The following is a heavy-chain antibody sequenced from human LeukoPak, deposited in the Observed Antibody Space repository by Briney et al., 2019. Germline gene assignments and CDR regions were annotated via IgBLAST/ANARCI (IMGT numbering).Heavy chain of an antibody. Sequence: SGTLSLTCAVSGGSISSSNWWSWVRQPPGKGLEWIGEIYHGGSTNYNPSLKSRVTISVDKSKNQFSLTLSSVTAADTAVYYCARQGVSSGYYGAAVYWGQGTLVTVSS. D-gene: IGHD6-19*01. J-gene: IGHJ4*02. V-gene: IGHV4-4*02. CDR2: IYHGGST. CDR3: ARQGVSSGYYGAAVY. CDR1: GGSISSSNW.